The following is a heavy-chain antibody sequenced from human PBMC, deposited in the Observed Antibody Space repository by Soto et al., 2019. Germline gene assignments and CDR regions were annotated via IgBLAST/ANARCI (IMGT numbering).Heavy chain of an antibody. V-gene: IGHV4-4*07. CDR2: IYYSGST. D-gene: IGHD3-22*01. Sequence: SETLSLTCTVSGGSISPYYWSWIRQPAGKGLEWIGRIYYSGSTNSAPSLKSRVTMSVDTSKKQISLKMRSVTAADTAVYFCAREGGYFDSSGSGVYHYYGVDVWGQGTTVTVSS. J-gene: IGHJ6*02. CDR1: GGSISPYY. CDR3: AREGGYFDSSGSGVYHYYGVDV.